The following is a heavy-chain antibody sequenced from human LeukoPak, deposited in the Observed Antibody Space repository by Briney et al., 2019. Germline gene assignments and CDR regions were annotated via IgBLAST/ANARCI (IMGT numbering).Heavy chain of an antibody. CDR1: GFVLSAYW. J-gene: IGHJ6*02. Sequence: GGSLRLSCAASGFVLSAYWMNWVRQAPGKGLQWLANIKQDGTVQHYVDSVKGRFTISRDNAKNSLFLQMNSLRAEDTALYYCARDYTATGAMDVWGQGTTVTVS. CDR2: IKQDGTVQ. V-gene: IGHV3-7*01. CDR3: ARDYTATGAMDV. D-gene: IGHD2-21*02.